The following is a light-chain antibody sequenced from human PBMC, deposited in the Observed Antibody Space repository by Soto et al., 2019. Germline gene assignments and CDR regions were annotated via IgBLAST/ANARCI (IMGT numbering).Light chain of an antibody. CDR1: QSVNSK. CDR3: QQYNNWPPIT. J-gene: IGKJ5*01. CDR2: GAS. Sequence: ELVMTQSPASLSASPGERVTLSCRASQSVNSKLAWYQQKPGQAPRLLIYGASTRATGIPARFSGSGSGTEFTLTISSLQSEDFAVYFCQQYNNWPPITFGQGTRLEIK. V-gene: IGKV3-15*01.